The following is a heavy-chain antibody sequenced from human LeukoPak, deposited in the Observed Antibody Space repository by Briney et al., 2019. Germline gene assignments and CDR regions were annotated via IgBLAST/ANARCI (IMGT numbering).Heavy chain of an antibody. Sequence: SEXLSLTCTVSGDSISSNHYYWGWVRQPPGKGLEWIGSGTTYYNPSLKSRVTISVDTSKNKFSLKLSSVTAADTAVYYCARTGGYMVRGVQNWFDPWGQGTLVTVSS. CDR2: GTT. J-gene: IGHJ5*02. CDR1: GDSISSNHYY. CDR3: ARTGGYMVRGVQNWFDP. V-gene: IGHV4-39*01. D-gene: IGHD3-10*01.